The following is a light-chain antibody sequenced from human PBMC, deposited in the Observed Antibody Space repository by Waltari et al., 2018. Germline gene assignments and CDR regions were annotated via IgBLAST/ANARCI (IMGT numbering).Light chain of an antibody. CDR2: EDN. Sequence: SYELTQPPSVSVSPGQTARITCSGDTLPTKYAYWYQQKSGQAPVLVSYEDNKRPSGIPERVSGAISGTMATLTISGAQVEDEADYYCFSTDSSTKGVFGAGTKVTVL. V-gene: IGLV3-10*01. CDR1: TLPTKY. J-gene: IGLJ1*01. CDR3: FSTDSSTKGV.